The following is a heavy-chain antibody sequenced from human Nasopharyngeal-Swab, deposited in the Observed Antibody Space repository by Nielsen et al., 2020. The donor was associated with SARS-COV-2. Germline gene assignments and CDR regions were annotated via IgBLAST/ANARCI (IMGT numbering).Heavy chain of an antibody. CDR3: ARANRSGIFGVVLNFDY. V-gene: IGHV4-31*03. D-gene: IGHD3-3*01. J-gene: IGHJ4*02. CDR2: IYYSGST. CDR1: GGSISSSSYY. Sequence: SETLSLTCTVSGGSISSSSYYWGWIRQPPGKGLEWIGYIYYSGSTYYNPSLKSRVTISVDTSKNQFSLKLSSVTAADTAVYYCARANRSGIFGVVLNFDYWGQGTLVTVSS.